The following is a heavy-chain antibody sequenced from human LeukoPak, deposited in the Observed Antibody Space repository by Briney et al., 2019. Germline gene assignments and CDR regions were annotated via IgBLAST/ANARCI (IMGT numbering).Heavy chain of an antibody. CDR3: ARQGYCSGGSCYGDFDY. D-gene: IGHD2-15*01. Sequence: SETLSLTCTASGGSISSSSYYWGWIRQPPGKGLEWIGSIYYSGSTYYNPSLKSRVTISVDTSKNQFSLKLSSVTAADTAVYYRARQGYCSGGSCYGDFDYWGQGTLVTVSS. V-gene: IGHV4-39*01. J-gene: IGHJ4*02. CDR2: IYYSGST. CDR1: GGSISSSSYY.